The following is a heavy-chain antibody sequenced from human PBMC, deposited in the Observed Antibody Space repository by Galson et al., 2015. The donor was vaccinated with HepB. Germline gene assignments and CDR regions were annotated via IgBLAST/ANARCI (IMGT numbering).Heavy chain of an antibody. D-gene: IGHD2-2*01. J-gene: IGHJ6*02. CDR3: ARATVVVPAARAATCYYGMDV. CDR1: GYTFTSYG. Sequence: SVKVSCKASGYTFTSYGISWVRQAPGQGLEWMGWISAYNGNTNYAQKLQGRVTMTTDTSTSTAYMELRSLRSDDTAVYYCARATVVVPAARAATCYYGMDVWGQGTTVTVSS. CDR2: ISAYNGNT. V-gene: IGHV1-18*04.